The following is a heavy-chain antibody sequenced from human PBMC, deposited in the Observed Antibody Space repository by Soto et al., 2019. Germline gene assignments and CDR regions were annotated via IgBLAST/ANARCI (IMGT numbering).Heavy chain of an antibody. V-gene: IGHV3-21*01. D-gene: IGHD1-7*01. CDR1: GFTFSSYS. CDR2: ISSSSSYI. Sequence: GGSLRLSCAASGFTFSSYSMNWVRQAPGKGLEWVSSISSSSSYIYYADSVKGRFTISRDNAKNSLYLQMNSLRAEDTAVYYCARDKGLTGTGQGAFDIWGQGTMVTVSS. CDR3: ARDKGLTGTGQGAFDI. J-gene: IGHJ3*02.